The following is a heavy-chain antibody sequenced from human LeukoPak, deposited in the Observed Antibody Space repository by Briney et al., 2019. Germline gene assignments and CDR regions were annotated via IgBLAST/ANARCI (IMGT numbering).Heavy chain of an antibody. CDR1: GFTFTSSA. CDR2: ILVGSDNT. D-gene: IGHD6-6*01. V-gene: IGHV1-58*02. J-gene: IGHJ4*02. Sequence: SVKVSCKASGFTFTSSAMQWVRQARGQRLEWIGWILVGSDNTKYSQKFQERVTITRDMSTSTAYMELSSLRSEDTAVYYCARDIENYSSSSGVEYWGQGTLVTVSS. CDR3: ARDIENYSSSSGVEY.